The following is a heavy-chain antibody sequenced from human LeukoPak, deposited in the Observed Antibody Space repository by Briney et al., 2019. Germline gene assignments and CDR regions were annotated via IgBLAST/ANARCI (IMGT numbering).Heavy chain of an antibody. V-gene: IGHV3-30*04. CDR3: ARDQAGTAMADYYYYYMDV. CDR2: ISYDGSNK. D-gene: IGHD5-18*01. Sequence: GRSLRLSCAASGFTFSSYAMHWVRQAPGKGLEWVAVISYDGSNKYYADSVKGRFTISRDNSKNTLYLQMNSLRAEDTAVYYCARDQAGTAMADYYYYYMDVWGKGTTVTVSS. J-gene: IGHJ6*03. CDR1: GFTFSSYA.